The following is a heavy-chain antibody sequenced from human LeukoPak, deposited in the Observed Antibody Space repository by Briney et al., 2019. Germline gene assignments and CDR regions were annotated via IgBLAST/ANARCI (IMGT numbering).Heavy chain of an antibody. CDR1: GGSISSYY. Sequence: PSETLSLTCTVSGGSISSYYWSWIRQPAGKGLEWIGRIYTSGSTNYNPSLKSRVTMSVDTSKNQFSLKLSSVTAADTAVYYCARVYCGGDCLYYYYGMDVWGQGTTVTVSS. D-gene: IGHD2-21*02. CDR2: IYTSGST. V-gene: IGHV4-4*07. J-gene: IGHJ6*02. CDR3: ARVYCGGDCLYYYYGMDV.